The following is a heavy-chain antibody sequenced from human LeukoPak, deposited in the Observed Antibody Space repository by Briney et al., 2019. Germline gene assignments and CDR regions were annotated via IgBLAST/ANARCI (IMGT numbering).Heavy chain of an antibody. CDR1: GYTFSRHG. CDR3: ARDLVAPYGDYDWAPGDY. CDR2: ISYDGSNK. D-gene: IGHD4-17*01. Sequence: GGSLRLSCAASGYTFSRHGIHWVRQAPGKGLEWVVVISYDGSNKYYADSVKGRFTISRDNSKNTLYLQMNSLRAEDTAVYYCARDLVAPYGDYDWAPGDYWGQGTLVTVSS. J-gene: IGHJ4*02. V-gene: IGHV3-30*03.